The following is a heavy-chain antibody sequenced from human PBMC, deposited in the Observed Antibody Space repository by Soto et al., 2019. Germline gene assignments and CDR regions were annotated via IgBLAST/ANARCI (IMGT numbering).Heavy chain of an antibody. CDR3: ARETPIRLGELTPTN. Sequence: SETLSLTCTVSGGSISSGDYYWSWIRQPPGKGLEWIGYIYYSGSTYYNPSLKSRVTISVDTSKNQFSLKLSSVAAADTAVYYCARETPIRLGELTPTNWGQGTLVT. V-gene: IGHV4-30-4*01. J-gene: IGHJ4*02. CDR1: GGSISSGDYY. CDR2: IYYSGST. D-gene: IGHD3-16*01.